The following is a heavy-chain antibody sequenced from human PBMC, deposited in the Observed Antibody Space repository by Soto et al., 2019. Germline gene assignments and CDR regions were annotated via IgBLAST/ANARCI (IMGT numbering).Heavy chain of an antibody. J-gene: IGHJ3*02. CDR3: ARRGVANSRDAVDI. V-gene: IGHV1-69*01. CDR1: GGTFSNYA. Sequence: QVQLVQSGAEVKKPGTSVKVSCEVSGGTFSNYAITWVRQAPGQGLEWLEGAIPVYGSTNYAQKFQGRVTMTAGEAATTTCMELSSLRSDDTAVYYCARRGVANSRDAVDIWGQGTLVTVS. CDR2: AIPVYGST. D-gene: IGHD1-26*01.